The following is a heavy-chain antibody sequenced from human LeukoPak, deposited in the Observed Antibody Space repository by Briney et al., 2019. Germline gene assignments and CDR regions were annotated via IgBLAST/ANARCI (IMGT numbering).Heavy chain of an antibody. D-gene: IGHD3-22*01. V-gene: IGHV3-23*01. CDR2: ISGSGGST. J-gene: IGHJ4*02. Sequence: PGGSLRLSCAASGFTFTSYAMSWVRQAPGKGLEWVSAISGSGGSTFYADSVKGRFTISRDNSKNTLYLQMNSLRAEDTAVYYCAPDYYDSSGYYPNFDHWGQGTLVTVSS. CDR3: APDYYDSSGYYPNFDH. CDR1: GFTFTSYA.